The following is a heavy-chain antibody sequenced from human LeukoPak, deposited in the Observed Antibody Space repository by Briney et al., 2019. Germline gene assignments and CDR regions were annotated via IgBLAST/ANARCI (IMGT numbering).Heavy chain of an antibody. Sequence: ASVKVSCKAPGYTFTDYYIHWVRQAPRQGLEWMGCIDPDSGGTKYGQKFQGRVTMTRDTSINTAYMELSRLRSDDTAVYYCAREYYDSSGIKYAFDIWGQGTMVTVSS. CDR3: AREYYDSSGIKYAFDI. D-gene: IGHD3-22*01. V-gene: IGHV1-2*02. J-gene: IGHJ3*02. CDR1: GYTFTDYY. CDR2: IDPDSGGT.